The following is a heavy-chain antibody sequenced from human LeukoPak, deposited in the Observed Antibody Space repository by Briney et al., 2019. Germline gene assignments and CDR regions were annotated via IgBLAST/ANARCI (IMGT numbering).Heavy chain of an antibody. V-gene: IGHV3-23*01. Sequence: GGSLRVSCAASGFTFSAYALSWVRQAPGKGLEWVSAISGTAASTYYADSVKGRFTISRDNSKSTQYLQMNSLRAEDTAIYYCAKGVRFIDWWMLDYWGQGSLVTVSS. D-gene: IGHD3-9*01. CDR1: GFTFSAYA. J-gene: IGHJ4*02. CDR3: AKGVRFIDWWMLDY. CDR2: ISGTAAST.